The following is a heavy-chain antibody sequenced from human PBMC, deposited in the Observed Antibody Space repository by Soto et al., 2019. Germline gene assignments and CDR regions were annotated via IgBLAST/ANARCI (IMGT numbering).Heavy chain of an antibody. J-gene: IGHJ5*02. CDR2: IYYSGST. CDR1: GGSINSGGYY. Sequence: QRQLQESGPGLVKPSQTLFLTCTVSGGSINSGGYYWSWIRQHPGKGLEWIGYIYYSGSTYYNPSLKRRVTISVDTSKNQFSLKLSSVTAADTAVYYCARAYGDYVPGGWFDPWGQGTLVTVSS. D-gene: IGHD4-17*01. V-gene: IGHV4-31*03. CDR3: ARAYGDYVPGGWFDP.